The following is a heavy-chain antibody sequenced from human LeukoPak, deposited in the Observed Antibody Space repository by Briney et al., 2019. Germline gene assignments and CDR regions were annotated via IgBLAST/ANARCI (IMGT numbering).Heavy chain of an antibody. CDR3: ARVGGYCSSTSCFGP. V-gene: IGHV4-34*01. D-gene: IGHD2-2*01. CDR2: INHSGST. J-gene: IGHJ5*02. CDR1: GGSFSGYY. Sequence: PSETLSLTCAVYGGSFSGYYWSWIRQPPGKGLEWIGEINHSGSTNYNPSLKSRVTMSVDTSKNQFSLKLSSVTAADTAVYYCARVGGYCSSTSCFGPWGQGTLVTVSS.